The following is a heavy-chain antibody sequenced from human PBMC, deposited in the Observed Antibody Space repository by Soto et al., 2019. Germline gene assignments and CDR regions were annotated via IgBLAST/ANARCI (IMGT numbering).Heavy chain of an antibody. Sequence: EVQLLESGGRLVQPGGSLRLSCAASGFTFRTYAMGWVRQAPGKGLEWVSTISGSGVGIYYADSVKGRFTISRDNSKNTVYLQINSLRISDTAMYYCARHKGAGSHTLYPVGYWGQGTLVSVSS. V-gene: IGHV3-23*01. CDR2: ISGSGVGI. D-gene: IGHD3-10*01. CDR3: ARHKGAGSHTLYPVGY. CDR1: GFTFRTYA. J-gene: IGHJ4*02.